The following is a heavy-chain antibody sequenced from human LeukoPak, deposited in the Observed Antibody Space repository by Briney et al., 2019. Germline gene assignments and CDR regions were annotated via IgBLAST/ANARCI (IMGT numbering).Heavy chain of an antibody. CDR3: ARDPAEMTTITTYFDY. D-gene: IGHD4-11*01. J-gene: IGHJ4*02. CDR1: GYTFTSYG. V-gene: IGHV1-46*01. CDR2: INPSGGST. Sequence: ASVKVSCKASGYTFTSYGISWVRQAPGQGLEWMGIINPSGGSTSYAQKFQGRVTMTRDTSTSTVYMELSSLRSEDTAVYYCARDPAEMTTITTYFDYWGQGTLVTVSS.